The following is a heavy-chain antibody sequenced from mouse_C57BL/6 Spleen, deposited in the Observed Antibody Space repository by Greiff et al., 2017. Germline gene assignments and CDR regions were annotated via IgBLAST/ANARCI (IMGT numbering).Heavy chain of an antibody. J-gene: IGHJ2*01. D-gene: IGHD2-3*01. V-gene: IGHV5-6*01. CDR2: ISSGGSYT. CDR1: GFTFSSYG. Sequence: EVQRVESGGDLVKPGGSLKLSCAASGFTFSSYGMSWVRQTPDKRLEWVATISSGGSYTYYPDSVKGRFTISRDNAKNTLYLQMSSLKSEDTAMYYCARNYDGYFFDYWGQGTTLTVSS. CDR3: ARNYDGYFFDY.